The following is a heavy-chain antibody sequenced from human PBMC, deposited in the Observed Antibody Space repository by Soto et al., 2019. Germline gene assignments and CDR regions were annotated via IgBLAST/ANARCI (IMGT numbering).Heavy chain of an antibody. V-gene: IGHV4-39*01. CDR2: LYTGVNT. CDR3: ARTVPDYQLYVFDT. CDR1: GGDISSSRYF. J-gene: IGHJ3*02. D-gene: IGHD3-16*01. Sequence: QLHESGPGLVRPSETLSLTCTVSGGDISSSRYFWAWIRQPPGKNLEVIGSLYTGVNTYYNPSLRSRVTISADTSKTQFSLRLNSVTAADTAVYYCARTVPDYQLYVFDTWGQGTRVTVSS.